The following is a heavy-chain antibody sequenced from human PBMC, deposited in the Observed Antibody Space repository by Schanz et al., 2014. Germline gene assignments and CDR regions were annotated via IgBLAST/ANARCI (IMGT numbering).Heavy chain of an antibody. CDR2: INTGSGDT. J-gene: IGHJ4*02. Sequence: QVQLVQSGAEVKKPGASVKVSCKASGYTFTSYGISWVRQAPGQGLEWMGWINTGSGDTKYSQNFQGRVTMTTDTSTSTAYMELRSLRSDDTAVYYCARDAADFYDILTEEDYWGQGTLXTVSS. V-gene: IGHV1-18*01. CDR1: GYTFTSYG. CDR3: ARDAADFYDILTEEDY. D-gene: IGHD3-9*01.